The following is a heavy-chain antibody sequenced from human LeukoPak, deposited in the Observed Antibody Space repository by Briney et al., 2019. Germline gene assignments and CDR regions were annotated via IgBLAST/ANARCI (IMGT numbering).Heavy chain of an antibody. CDR2: IIPIFGTA. CDR1: GGTFSNYA. CDR3: ARGLRGYYDSSGPLYYYYYYMDV. Sequence: GASVKVSCKASGGTFSNYAISWVRQAPGQGLEWMGGIIPIFGTANYAQKFQGRVTITADESTSTAYMELSSLRSEDTAVYYCARGLRGYYDSSGPLYYYYYYMDVWGKGTTVTVSS. D-gene: IGHD3-22*01. V-gene: IGHV1-69*13. J-gene: IGHJ6*03.